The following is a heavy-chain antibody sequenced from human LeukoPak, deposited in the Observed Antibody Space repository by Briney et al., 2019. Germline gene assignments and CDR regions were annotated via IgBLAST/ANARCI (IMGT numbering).Heavy chain of an antibody. D-gene: IGHD4/OR15-4a*01. CDR3: ARDRRPSVYGGLDN. V-gene: IGHV3-11*04. CDR2: IGGSGSPI. J-gene: IGHJ4*02. CDR1: GFTFSDHY. Sequence: GGSLRLSCAASGFTFSDHYMSWIRQAPGKGLEWVSYIGGSGSPIYYADSAKGRFTISRDNAKNSLFLQMDSLRAEDTAVYYCARDRRPSVYGGLDNWGQGTLVTVSS.